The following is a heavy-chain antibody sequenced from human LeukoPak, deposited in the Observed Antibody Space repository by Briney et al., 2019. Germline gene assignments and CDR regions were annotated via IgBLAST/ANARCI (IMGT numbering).Heavy chain of an antibody. D-gene: IGHD2-2*02. CDR1: GFTFSDYY. J-gene: IGHJ4*02. CDR3: ASVVPAAIYYFDY. CDR2: ISSSGSTI. Sequence: PGGSLRLSCAASGFTFSDYYMSWIRQAPGKGLEWVSYISSSGSTIYYADSVKGRFTISRDNAKNSLYLQMNSLRAEDTAVYYCASVVPAAIYYFDYWGQGTLVTVSS. V-gene: IGHV3-11*04.